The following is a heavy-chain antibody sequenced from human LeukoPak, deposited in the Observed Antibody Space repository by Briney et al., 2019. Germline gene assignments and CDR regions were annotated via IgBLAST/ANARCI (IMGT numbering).Heavy chain of an antibody. V-gene: IGHV3-23*01. CDR3: AKGHYYYDSSGYSPAFDI. CDR1: GFTFSSYA. D-gene: IGHD3-22*01. J-gene: IGHJ3*02. Sequence: GGSLRLSCAASGFTFSSYAMSWVRQAPGKGLEWVSAISGSGGSTYYADSVKGRFTISRDNSKNTLYLQMNSPRAEDTAVYYCAKGHYYYDSSGYSPAFDIWGQGTMVTVPS. CDR2: ISGSGGST.